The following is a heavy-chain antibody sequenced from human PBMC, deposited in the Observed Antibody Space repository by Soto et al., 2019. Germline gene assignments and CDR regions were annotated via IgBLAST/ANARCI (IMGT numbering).Heavy chain of an antibody. J-gene: IGHJ6*02. V-gene: IGHV3-7*01. CDR3: ARGSSRRGVVSYGMDV. CDR2: IKQDGSEK. CDR1: GFTFSSDS. D-gene: IGHD6-13*01. Sequence: PGGSLRLLCSASGFTFSSDSMSRVRPGPGEELEWVAKIKQDGSEKYYVDSVKGRFTISRDNAKNSLYLQMKSMRGEDTAVYYCARGSSRRGVVSYGMDVWGQGTTVTVSS.